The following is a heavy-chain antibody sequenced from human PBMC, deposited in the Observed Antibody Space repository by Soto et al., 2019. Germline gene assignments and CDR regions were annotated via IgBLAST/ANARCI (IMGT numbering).Heavy chain of an antibody. V-gene: IGHV1-18*04. D-gene: IGHD3-9*01. CDR3: ARGGFYYDILTGYQLNYYYGMDV. Sequence: ASVKVSCKASGYTFTSDGISWVRQATGQGLEWMGWISAYNGNTNYAQKLQGRVTMTTDTSTSTAYMELSRLRSDDTAVYYCARGGFYYDILTGYQLNYYYGMDVWGQGTTVTVSS. CDR2: ISAYNGNT. CDR1: GYTFTSDG. J-gene: IGHJ6*02.